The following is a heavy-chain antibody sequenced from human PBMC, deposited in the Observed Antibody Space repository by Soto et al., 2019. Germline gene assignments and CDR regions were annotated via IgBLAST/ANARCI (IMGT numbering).Heavy chain of an antibody. CDR3: ARSVGGSNVNFDY. J-gene: IGHJ4*02. D-gene: IGHD3-10*01. CDR2: MNPDSGNT. V-gene: IGHV1-8*01. Sequence: QVQLVQSGAEVRTPGASVKGSCKASGYTFTSYDINWVRQATGQGPEWMGWMNPDSGNTGYVQKFQGRVTMTRNTAISTAYMELSSLRSEDTAVYYCARSVGGSNVNFDYWGQGPLVTVSS. CDR1: GYTFTSYD.